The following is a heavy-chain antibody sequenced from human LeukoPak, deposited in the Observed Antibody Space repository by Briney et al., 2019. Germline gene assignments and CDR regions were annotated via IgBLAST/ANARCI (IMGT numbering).Heavy chain of an antibody. CDR3: ARVGVVVTAFDAFDI. D-gene: IGHD2-21*02. J-gene: IGHJ3*02. CDR2: IYHSGST. Sequence: PSETLSLTCAVSGGSISSSNWWNWVRQPPGKGLEWIGQIYHSGSTNYNPSLKTRVTISVDKSKSQFSLNLTSVTAADTAVYYCARVGVVVTAFDAFDIWGQGAMVTVSS. CDR1: GGSISSSNW. V-gene: IGHV4-4*02.